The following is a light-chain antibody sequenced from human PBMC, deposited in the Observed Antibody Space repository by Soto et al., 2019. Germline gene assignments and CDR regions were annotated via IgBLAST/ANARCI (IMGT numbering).Light chain of an antibody. V-gene: IGKV1-5*03. J-gene: IGKJ4*01. CDR3: QQRANWPPLT. CDR1: QTISSW. Sequence: SGSVGDRVTITCRASQTISSWLAWYQQKPGKAPKLLIYKASTLKSGVPSRFSGSGSGTEFTLTISSLEPEDFAVYYCQQRANWPPLTFGGVTKVDI. CDR2: KAS.